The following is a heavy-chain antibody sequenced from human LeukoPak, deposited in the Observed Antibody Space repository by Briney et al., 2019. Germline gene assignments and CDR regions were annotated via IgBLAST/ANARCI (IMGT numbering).Heavy chain of an antibody. CDR3: ARAPYAGAIDAFDI. V-gene: IGHV4-39*01. D-gene: IGHD1-26*01. CDR1: GGSISSSSYY. Sequence: SETLSLTCTVSGGSISSSSYYWGWIRQPPGKGLEWIGSIYYSGSTYYNPSLKSRVTISVDTSKNQFSLKLSSVTAADTAVYYYARAPYAGAIDAFDIWGQGTMVTVSS. CDR2: IYYSGST. J-gene: IGHJ3*02.